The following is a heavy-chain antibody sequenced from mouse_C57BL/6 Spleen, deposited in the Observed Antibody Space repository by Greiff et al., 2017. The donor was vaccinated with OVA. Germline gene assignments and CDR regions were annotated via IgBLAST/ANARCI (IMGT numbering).Heavy chain of an antibody. D-gene: IGHD4-1*01. CDR1: GYTFTSYG. CDR2: IGTNSGGT. V-gene: IGHV1-72*01. J-gene: IGHJ2*01. Sequence: QVHVKQPGAELVKPGASVKLSCKASGYTFTSYGMHWVKQRPGRGLEWIGRIGTNSGGTKYTEKFKSKATMTVDKPTSTAYMQISSLTSEDSAVYYCARSLGFDYWGQGTTLTVSS. CDR3: ARSLGFDY.